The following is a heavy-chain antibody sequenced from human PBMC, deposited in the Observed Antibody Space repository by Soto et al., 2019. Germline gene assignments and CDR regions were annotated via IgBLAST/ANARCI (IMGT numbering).Heavy chain of an antibody. CDR2: IIPIFGTA. V-gene: IGHV1-69*01. D-gene: IGHD3-10*01. CDR3: ARDLVSRGSGSYYVDYYYYGMDV. CDR1: GGTFSSYA. J-gene: IGHJ6*02. Sequence: QVQLVQSGAEVKKPGSSVKVSCKASGGTFSSYAISWVRQAPGQGLEWMGGIIPIFGTANYAQKFQGRVTITADESTSTAYMELSSVRSEDTAVYYCARDLVSRGSGSYYVDYYYYGMDVWGQGTTVTVSS.